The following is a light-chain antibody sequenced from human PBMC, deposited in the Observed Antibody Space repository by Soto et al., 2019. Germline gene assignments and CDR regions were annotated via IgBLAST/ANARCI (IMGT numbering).Light chain of an antibody. CDR2: DAS. CDR3: QQRSKWRT. CDR1: QSVSSY. V-gene: IGKV3-11*01. Sequence: EIVLTQSPGTLSLSPGEIATLSCRASQSVSSYLAWYQQKPGQAPRLLIYDASKRATGIPARFSGSGFGTDYTLTISSLEPEDFAVYYCQQRSKWRTFGQGTKVDI. J-gene: IGKJ1*01.